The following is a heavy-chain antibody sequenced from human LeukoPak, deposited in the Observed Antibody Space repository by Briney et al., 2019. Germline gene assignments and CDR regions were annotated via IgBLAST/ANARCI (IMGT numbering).Heavy chain of an antibody. D-gene: IGHD3-3*01. CDR1: GYTFTSYG. J-gene: IGHJ5*02. V-gene: IGHV1-18*01. CDR2: ISAYNGNT. Sequence: GASVKVSCKASGYTFTSYGISWVRQAPGQGLEWMGWISAYNGNTNYAQKLQGRVTMTTDTSTSTAYMELRSLRSDDTAVYYCARLEYDFWINWFDPWGQGTLVTVSS. CDR3: ARLEYDFWINWFDP.